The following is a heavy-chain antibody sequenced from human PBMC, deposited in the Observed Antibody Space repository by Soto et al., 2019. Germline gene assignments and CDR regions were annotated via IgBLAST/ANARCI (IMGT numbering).Heavy chain of an antibody. D-gene: IGHD2-21*02. Sequence: ASVKVSCKASGYTFTSSGISWVRQAPGQGLEWMGWISTDNGNTNYAQKFQGRVTMTRDTSASTAYMELSSLRSEDTAVYYCARSIVVVTALDYWGQGTLVTVSS. V-gene: IGHV1-18*01. CDR3: ARSIVVVTALDY. J-gene: IGHJ4*02. CDR1: GYTFTSSG. CDR2: ISTDNGNT.